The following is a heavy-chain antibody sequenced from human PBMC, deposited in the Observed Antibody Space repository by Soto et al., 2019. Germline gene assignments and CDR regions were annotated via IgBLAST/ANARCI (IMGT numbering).Heavy chain of an antibody. J-gene: IGHJ4*02. Sequence: SETLSLTCTVFGGSISSYYWSWTRQPPGKGLEWIGYIYYSGSTNYNPSLKSRVTISVDTSKNQFSLKLSSVTAADTAVYYCARDNTVPGVENWGQGTLVTVSP. D-gene: IGHD3-10*01. CDR1: GGSISSYY. CDR2: IYYSGST. CDR3: ARDNTVPGVEN. V-gene: IGHV4-59*01.